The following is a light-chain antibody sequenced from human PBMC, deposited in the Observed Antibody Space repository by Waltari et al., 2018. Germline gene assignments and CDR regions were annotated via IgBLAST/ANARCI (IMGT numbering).Light chain of an antibody. J-gene: IGLJ3*02. V-gene: IGLV2-23*02. CDR2: DVS. Sequence: QSALTQPAAVSGSPGQSVTISCTGASSDIGWYDIVSWYQQHPGNAPKLVISDVSKRPSGVSDRFSGYKSGDTASLTISGLQFEDEADYYCCSYAGNYVWVFGGGTRLTVL. CDR3: CSYAGNYVWV. CDR1: SSDIGWYDI.